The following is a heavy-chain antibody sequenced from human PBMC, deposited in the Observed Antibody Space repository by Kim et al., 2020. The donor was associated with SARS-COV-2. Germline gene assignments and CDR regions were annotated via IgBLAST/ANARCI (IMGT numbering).Heavy chain of an antibody. V-gene: IGHV3-11*06. CDR1: GFTFSGYY. CDR2: ISSRSTQK. D-gene: IGHD5-12*01. CDR3: ATTGYDPDC. J-gene: IGHJ4*02. Sequence: GGSLRLSCAASGFTFSGYYMSWVRQAPGKGLEWLSYISSRSTQKKYADSVKGRFTISRDNAKNLLFLQMDKLRPEDTAVYYCATTGYDPDCWGQGTLVTVSS.